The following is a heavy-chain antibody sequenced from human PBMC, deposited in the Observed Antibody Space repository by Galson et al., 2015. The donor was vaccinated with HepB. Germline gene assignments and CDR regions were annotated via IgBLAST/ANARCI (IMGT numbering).Heavy chain of an antibody. J-gene: IGHJ1*01. Sequence: SLRLSCAASGFSFTRYAMTWVRQAPGKGLEWVSSITSSGGNSYYTDSVKGRFTVSRDNSKNTLLLQLNSLRAEDTAMYFCATRSGASGWYLYFQHWGQGTLVTVSS. D-gene: IGHD6-19*01. V-gene: IGHV3-23*01. CDR2: ITSSGGNS. CDR3: ATRSGASGWYLYFQH. CDR1: GFSFTRYA.